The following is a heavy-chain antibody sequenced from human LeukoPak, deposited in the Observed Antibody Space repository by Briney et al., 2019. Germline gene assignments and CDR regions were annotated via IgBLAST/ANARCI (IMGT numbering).Heavy chain of an antibody. D-gene: IGHD5-18*01. CDR2: IYPGDSDT. J-gene: IGHJ5*02. V-gene: IGHV5-51*01. Sequence: GESLKISCKGSGYSFPNYWIGWVRQLPGKGPEWMGIIYPGDSDTRYSPSSQGQVTISADKSISTAYLQWSSLKASDTAMYYCARHLRLWQNWFDPWGQGTLVTVSS. CDR1: GYSFPNYW. CDR3: ARHLRLWQNWFDP.